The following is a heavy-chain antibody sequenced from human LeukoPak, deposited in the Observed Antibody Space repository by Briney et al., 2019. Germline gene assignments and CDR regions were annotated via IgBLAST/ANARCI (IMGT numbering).Heavy chain of an antibody. Sequence: SETLSLTCAVYGGSFSGYYWNWIRQPPGKGLEWIGEINNSGSTNYNPSLKSRVTMSVDTSKNQISLKLNSVTAADTAVYYCARDLYGGLFDYWGQGTLVAVSS. CDR3: ARDLYGGLFDY. D-gene: IGHD4/OR15-4a*01. CDR2: INNSGST. CDR1: GGSFSGYY. V-gene: IGHV4-34*01. J-gene: IGHJ4*02.